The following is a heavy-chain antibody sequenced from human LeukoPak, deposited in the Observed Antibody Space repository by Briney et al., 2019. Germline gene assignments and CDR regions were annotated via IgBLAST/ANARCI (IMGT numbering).Heavy chain of an antibody. J-gene: IGHJ4*02. CDR1: GFIFSSYA. V-gene: IGHV3-23*01. CDR3: AKMVIPAISFDY. Sequence: GGSLRLSCAASGFIFSSYAMNWVRQAPGKWRELGSAISGSGGSTYYADSVKGRFTIARDNSKNTLYLQMNSLSAEDTAVYYCAKMVIPAISFDYWGQGTLVTVSS. D-gene: IGHD3-22*01. CDR2: ISGSGGST.